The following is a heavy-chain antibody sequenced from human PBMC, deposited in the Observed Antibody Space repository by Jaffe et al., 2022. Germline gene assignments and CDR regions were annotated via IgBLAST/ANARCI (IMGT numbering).Heavy chain of an antibody. CDR1: GGSISSGSYY. Sequence: QVQLQESGPGLVKPSQTLSLTCTVSGGSISSGSYYWSWIRQPAGKGLEWIGRIYTSGSTNYNPSLKSRVTISVDTSKNQFSLKLSSVTAADTAVYYCARDGATMVRGVKGTYYYYYMDVWGKGTTVTVSS. CDR3: ARDGATMVRGVKGTYYYYYMDV. D-gene: IGHD3-10*01. V-gene: IGHV4-61*02. CDR2: IYTSGST. J-gene: IGHJ6*03.